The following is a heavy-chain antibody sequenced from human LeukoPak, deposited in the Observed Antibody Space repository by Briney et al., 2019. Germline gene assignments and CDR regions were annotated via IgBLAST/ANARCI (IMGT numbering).Heavy chain of an antibody. V-gene: IGHV3-11*04. CDR3: ARDFGGWYYDC. D-gene: IGHD6-19*01. Sequence: TGGSLRLSCAVSGFTFSDHYMSWIRQAPGKGLEWVSYIRSSGSTKYYADSMKGRFTISRDNAKNSLYLQMNSLRAEDTAVYYCARDFGGWYYDCWGQGTLVTVSS. CDR2: IRSSGSTK. J-gene: IGHJ4*02. CDR1: GFTFSDHY.